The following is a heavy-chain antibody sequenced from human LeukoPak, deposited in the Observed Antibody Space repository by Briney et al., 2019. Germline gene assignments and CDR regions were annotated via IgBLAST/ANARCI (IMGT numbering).Heavy chain of an antibody. D-gene: IGHD5-18*01. J-gene: IGHJ4*02. V-gene: IGHV1-69*04. CDR3: ATTTPGYSYGYGEYYFDY. CDR1: GYTFTSYG. CDR2: IIPNLGIA. Sequence: GASVKVSCKASGYTFTSYGISWVRQAPGQGLEWMGRIIPNLGIANYAQKFQGRVTITADKSTSTAYMELSSLRSEDTAVYYCATTTPGYSYGYGEYYFDYWGQGTLVTVSS.